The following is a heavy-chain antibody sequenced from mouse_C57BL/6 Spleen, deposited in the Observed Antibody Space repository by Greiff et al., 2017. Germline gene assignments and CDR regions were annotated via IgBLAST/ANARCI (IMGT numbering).Heavy chain of an antibody. CDR3: ASGVEGFAY. CDR2: INPGSGGT. V-gene: IGHV1-54*01. D-gene: IGHD1-1*01. J-gene: IGHJ3*01. CDR1: GYAFTNYL. Sequence: VQLQQSGAELVRPGTSVKVSCKASGYAFTNYLIEWVKQRPGQGLEWIGVINPGSGGTNYNEKFKGKATLTADKSSSTAYMPLSSLTSEDSAVYFCASGVEGFAYWGQGTLVTVSA.